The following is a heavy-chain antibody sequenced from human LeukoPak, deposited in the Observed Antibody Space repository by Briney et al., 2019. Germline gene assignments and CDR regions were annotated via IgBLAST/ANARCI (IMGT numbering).Heavy chain of an antibody. CDR1: GFTFSSYA. D-gene: IGHD3-10*01. J-gene: IGHJ4*02. CDR3: ARARRKWFGELANY. V-gene: IGHV3-23*01. CDR2: ISGGADTT. Sequence: GGSLRLSCGGSGFTFSSYAMSWVRQAPGKGLEWVSTISGGADTTYYADSVKGRFTISRDNSKNTLYLQMNSLRAEDTAVYYCARARRKWFGELANYWGQGTLVTVSS.